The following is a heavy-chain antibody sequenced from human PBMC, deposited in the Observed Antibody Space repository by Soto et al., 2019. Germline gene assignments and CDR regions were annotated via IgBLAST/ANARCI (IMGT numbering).Heavy chain of an antibody. CDR3: VGGQYYFDY. CDR1: GFPFTTYG. Sequence: QVQLVESGGGVVQPGRSLRLSCAASGFPFTTYGVHGVREGPGKGLEWVAVISYDGSNKYYADSVKGRFTISRDNSKNTLYLQMNSLRPEDTALYYCVGGQYYFDYRGQGTLVTVSS. CDR2: ISYDGSNK. V-gene: IGHV3-30*03. J-gene: IGHJ4*02. D-gene: IGHD3-10*01.